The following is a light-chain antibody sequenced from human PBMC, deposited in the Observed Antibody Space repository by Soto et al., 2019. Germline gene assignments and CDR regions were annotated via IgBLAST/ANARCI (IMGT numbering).Light chain of an antibody. CDR3: QQYNNWPIT. CDR2: GAS. CDR1: QSVGSN. V-gene: IGKV3D-15*01. J-gene: IGKJ5*01. Sequence: EIVLTESPGTLSLSPGERATLSCRASQSVGSNLAWYQQKPGRAPRLLIYGASTRATGIPARFSGSGSVTEFTLTISSLQSEDFAVYYCQQYNNWPITFGQGTRLEIK.